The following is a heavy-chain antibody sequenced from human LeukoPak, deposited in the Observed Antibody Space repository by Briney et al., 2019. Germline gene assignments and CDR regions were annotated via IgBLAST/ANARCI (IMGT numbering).Heavy chain of an antibody. D-gene: IGHD6-13*01. V-gene: IGHV3-23*01. Sequence: TGGSLRLSCAASGFTFGTYAMSWVRQTPGKSLEWVSIISNGGITTYYADSVKGRFTISRDNSENTLYLQMNSLRAEDTAVYYCAKGYSSSWYYFDYWGQGTLVTVSS. CDR1: GFTFGTYA. J-gene: IGHJ4*02. CDR2: ISNGGITT. CDR3: AKGYSSSWYYFDY.